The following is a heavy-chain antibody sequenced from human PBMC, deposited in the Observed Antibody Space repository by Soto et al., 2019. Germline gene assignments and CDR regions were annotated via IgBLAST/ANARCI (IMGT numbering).Heavy chain of an antibody. D-gene: IGHD2-15*01. CDR3: ARDTDESGRQYYYYYGMDV. Sequence: ASVKVSCKASGYTFTIYYMHWVRQAPGQGLVWMGIINPSGGSTSYAQKFQGRVTMTRDTSTSTVYMELSSLRSEDTAVYYCARDTDESGRQYYYYYGMDVWGQGTTVTVSS. J-gene: IGHJ6*02. V-gene: IGHV1-46*01. CDR2: INPSGGST. CDR1: GYTFTIYY.